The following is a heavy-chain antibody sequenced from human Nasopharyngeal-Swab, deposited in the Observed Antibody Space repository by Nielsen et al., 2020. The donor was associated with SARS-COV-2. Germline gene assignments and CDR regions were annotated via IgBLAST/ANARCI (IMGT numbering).Heavy chain of an antibody. CDR3: ARSNCSSTSCYAF. CDR1: GYTFTSYA. D-gene: IGHD2-2*01. V-gene: IGHV7-4-1*02. Sequence: ASVKVSCKDSGYTFTSYAMNWVRQAPGQGLEWMGWINTNTGNPTYAQGFTGRFVFSLDTSVSTAYLQISSLKAEDTAVHYCARSNCSSTSCYAFWGQGTLVTVSS. J-gene: IGHJ4*02. CDR2: INTNTGNP.